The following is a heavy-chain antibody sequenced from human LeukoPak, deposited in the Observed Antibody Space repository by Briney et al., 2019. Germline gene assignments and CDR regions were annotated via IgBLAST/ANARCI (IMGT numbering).Heavy chain of an antibody. D-gene: IGHD3-9*01. CDR1: GGSISSYY. CDR3: ARGRYYDILTGYYYLDY. Sequence: KPSETLSLTCTVSGGSISSYYWSWIRQPPGKGLVWIGYIYYSGSTNYNPSLKSRVTISVDTSKNQFSLKLSSVTAADTAVYYCARGRYYDILTGYYYLDYWGQGTLVTVSS. J-gene: IGHJ4*02. CDR2: IYYSGST. V-gene: IGHV4-59*01.